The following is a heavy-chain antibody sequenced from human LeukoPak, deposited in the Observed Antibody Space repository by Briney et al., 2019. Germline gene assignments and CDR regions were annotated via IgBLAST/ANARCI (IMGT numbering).Heavy chain of an antibody. Sequence: SQTLSLTCTVSGGSITSDTYYWSWIRQPAGTTLEWIGRIYISGSTDYNPSLKSRVTISIDTSKNQFSLKLNSVTAADTAVYYCARTDSTGYYFFDYWGRGTLLTVSS. CDR2: IYISGST. V-gene: IGHV4-61*02. J-gene: IGHJ4*02. D-gene: IGHD3-22*01. CDR1: GGSITSDTYY. CDR3: ARTDSTGYYFFDY.